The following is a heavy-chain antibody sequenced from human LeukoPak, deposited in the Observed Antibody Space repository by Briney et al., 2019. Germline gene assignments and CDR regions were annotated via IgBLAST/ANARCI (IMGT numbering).Heavy chain of an antibody. Sequence: GGSLRLSCAASGFTFSSYGMHWVRQAPGKGLEWVAVISYDGSNKYYADSVKGRFTISRDNSKNTLYLQMNSLRAEDTAVYYCAKIVAGLDYWGQGTLVTVSS. CDR1: GFTFSSYG. V-gene: IGHV3-30*18. CDR3: AKIVAGLDY. CDR2: ISYDGSNK. D-gene: IGHD2-15*01. J-gene: IGHJ4*02.